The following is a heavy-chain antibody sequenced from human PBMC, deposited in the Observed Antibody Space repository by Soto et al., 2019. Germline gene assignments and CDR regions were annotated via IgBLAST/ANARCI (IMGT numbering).Heavy chain of an antibody. J-gene: IGHJ5*02. CDR3: ARQSSGWYNWFDP. Sequence: SETLSLTCSVSGGSISSSSYYWGWIRQPPGKGLEWIGSIYYSGSIYYNPSLKSRVTISVDTSKNQFSLKLSSVTAAETAVYYCARQSSGWYNWFDPWGKGTLVTVS. D-gene: IGHD6-19*01. CDR2: IYYSGSI. CDR1: GGSISSSSYY. V-gene: IGHV4-39*01.